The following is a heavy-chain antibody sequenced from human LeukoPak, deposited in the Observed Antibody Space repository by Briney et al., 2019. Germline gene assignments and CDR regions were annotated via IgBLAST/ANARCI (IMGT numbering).Heavy chain of an antibody. CDR1: GGSISSYY. V-gene: IGHV4-59*01. J-gene: IGHJ4*02. Sequence: PGGSLRLSCTVSGGSISSYYWSWIRQPPGKGLEWIGYIYYSGSTNYNPSLKSRVTISVDTSKNQFSLKLSSVTAADTAVYYCARGTVRSSEYYFDYWGQGTLVTVSS. CDR2: IYYSGST. D-gene: IGHD6-13*01. CDR3: ARGTVRSSEYYFDY.